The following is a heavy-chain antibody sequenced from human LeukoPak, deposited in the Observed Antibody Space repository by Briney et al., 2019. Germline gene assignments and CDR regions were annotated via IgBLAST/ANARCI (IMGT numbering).Heavy chain of an antibody. CDR2: IHYSGST. J-gene: IGHJ5*02. Sequence: SETLSLTCSVSGGSITSHFWSWIRQPPGKGLEWIGYIHYSGSTNYNPSLKSRVTISPDTSKNQLFLKLNSVTAVDTAVYYCARLVWLGEPPANWFAPWGQGPLVTVPS. CDR3: ARLVWLGEPPANWFAP. CDR1: GGSITSHF. V-gene: IGHV4-59*11. D-gene: IGHD3-16*01.